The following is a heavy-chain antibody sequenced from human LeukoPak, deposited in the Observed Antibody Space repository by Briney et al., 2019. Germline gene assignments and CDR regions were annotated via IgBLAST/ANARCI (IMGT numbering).Heavy chain of an antibody. CDR3: ARDPMLDN. Sequence: GGSLRLSCAASGFTFSSYGMSWVRQAPGKGLEWVSAISGSGGSTYYADSVKGRFTISRDNAKNSLFLQMNSLRVENTAVYYCARDPMLDNWGQGTLVTVSS. V-gene: IGHV3-23*01. CDR1: GFTFSSYG. J-gene: IGHJ4*02. D-gene: IGHD3-10*02. CDR2: ISGSGGST.